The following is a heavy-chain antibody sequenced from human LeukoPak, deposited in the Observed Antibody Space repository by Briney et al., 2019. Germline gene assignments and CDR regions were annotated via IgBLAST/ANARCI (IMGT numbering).Heavy chain of an antibody. CDR2: ISSSSSPI. CDR3: ARYSNGYYSYYFDY. D-gene: IGHD3-22*01. J-gene: IGHJ4*02. V-gene: IGHV3-48*02. CDR1: GFTFSDYS. Sequence: GGSLRLPCAASGFTFSDYSMNWVRQAPGKGLEWVSYISSSSSPIYYADSVKGRFTISRDNAENSLYLQMNSLRDEDTAVYYCARYSNGYYSYYFDYWGQGTLVTVSS.